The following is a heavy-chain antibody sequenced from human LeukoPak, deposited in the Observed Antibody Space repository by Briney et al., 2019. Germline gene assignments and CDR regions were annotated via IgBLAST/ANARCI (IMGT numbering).Heavy chain of an antibody. CDR2: IYTSGST. CDR1: GGSTSSYY. V-gene: IGHV4-4*07. Sequence: ETLSLTCTVSGGSTSSYYWSWIRQPAGKGLEWIGRIYTSGSTNYNPSLKSRVTMPVDTSKNQFSLKLSSVTAADTAVYYCARDGGSPAYFQHWGQGTLVTVSS. J-gene: IGHJ1*01. D-gene: IGHD2-15*01. CDR3: ARDGGSPAYFQH.